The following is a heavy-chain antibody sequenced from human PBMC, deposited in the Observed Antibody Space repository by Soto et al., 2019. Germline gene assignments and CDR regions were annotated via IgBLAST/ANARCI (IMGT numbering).Heavy chain of an antibody. CDR1: GGFVSSGSYY. Sequence: QVQLQQWGAGLLKPSETLSLTCAVYGGFVSSGSYYWSWIRQPPGKGLEWIGEMSHSGGTHFNPSLKSRVTRSVDTSKNQFSLKMSSVTAADTALYYCARVGRGTATTVVDAFDIWGPGKMVTVSS. D-gene: IGHD1-1*01. J-gene: IGHJ3*02. CDR2: MSHSGGT. V-gene: IGHV4-34*01. CDR3: ARVGRGTATTVVDAFDI.